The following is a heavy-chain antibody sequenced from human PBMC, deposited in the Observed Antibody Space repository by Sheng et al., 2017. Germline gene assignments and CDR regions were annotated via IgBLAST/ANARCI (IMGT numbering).Heavy chain of an antibody. CDR3: AKNRLAVAATTYYADS. J-gene: IGHJ4*02. V-gene: IGHV3-30*18. CDR2: ISYDAADK. Sequence: QVQLVESGGGVVQPGGPVRLSCAASGFVFSSYVMHWVRQAPGKGPEWVAVISYDAADKYYADSVKGRFTISRDNSNFTLSLQMNSLRPEDTALYYCAKNRLAVAATTYYADSWGQGTLVTVSS. D-gene: IGHD6-19*01. CDR1: GFVFSSYV.